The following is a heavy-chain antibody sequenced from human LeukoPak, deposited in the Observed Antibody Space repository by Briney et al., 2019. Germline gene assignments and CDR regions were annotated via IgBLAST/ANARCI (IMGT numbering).Heavy chain of an antibody. CDR3: ARLITAFQAFDS. D-gene: IGHD3-16*01. CDR2: IYYSGST. V-gene: IGHV4-59*01. CDR1: GGSFSGYY. Sequence: SETLSLTCAVYGGSFSGYYWSWIRQPPGKGLEWIGYIYYSGSTNDNPSLKGRVTISVDTSKNQFSLKLSSVTAADTAVYYCARLITAFQAFDSWGQGTLVTVSS. J-gene: IGHJ4*02.